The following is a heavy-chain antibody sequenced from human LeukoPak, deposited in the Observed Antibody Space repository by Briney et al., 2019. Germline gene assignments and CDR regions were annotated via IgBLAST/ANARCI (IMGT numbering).Heavy chain of an antibody. CDR1: GYSISSGYY. D-gene: IGHD1-26*01. J-gene: IGHJ3*02. CDR2: IYHSGST. CDR3: ARGRELRRAFDI. Sequence: SETLSLTCTVSGYSISSGYYWGWIRQPPGKGLEWIGSIYHSGSTYYDPSLKSRVTISVDTSKNQFSLKLSSVTAADTAVYYCARGRELRRAFDIWGQGTMVTVSS. V-gene: IGHV4-38-2*02.